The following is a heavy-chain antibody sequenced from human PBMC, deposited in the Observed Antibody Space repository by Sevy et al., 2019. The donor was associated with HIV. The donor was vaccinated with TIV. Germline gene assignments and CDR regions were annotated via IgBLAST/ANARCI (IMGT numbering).Heavy chain of an antibody. CDR1: GYSISSGYY. Sequence: SQTLSLTCTVSGYSISSGYYWGWIRQPPGKGLEWIGSIYHSGSTYYNPSLKSRVTISVDTSKNQFPLKLSSVTAADTAVYYCARDDGGATPLDYWGQGTLVTVSS. CDR3: ARDDGGATPLDY. D-gene: IGHD1-26*01. V-gene: IGHV4-38-2*02. CDR2: IYHSGST. J-gene: IGHJ4*02.